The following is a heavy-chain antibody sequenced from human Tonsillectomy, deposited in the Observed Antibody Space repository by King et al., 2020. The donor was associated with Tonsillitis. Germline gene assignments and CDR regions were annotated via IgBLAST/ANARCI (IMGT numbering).Heavy chain of an antibody. D-gene: IGHD4-17*01. V-gene: IGHV3-73*01. Sequence: EVQLVESGGGLVQPGGSLKLSCAASGFTFSGSAMHWVRQASGKGLEWVGRIRSKANSYATACAASVKARFIISRDDSKNTMYLRMSSMKTEDTAVYYCIRFAAPEYGDYGDYWGQGALVTVSS. CDR1: GFTFSGSA. CDR3: IRFAAPEYGDYGDY. J-gene: IGHJ4*02. CDR2: IRSKANSYAT.